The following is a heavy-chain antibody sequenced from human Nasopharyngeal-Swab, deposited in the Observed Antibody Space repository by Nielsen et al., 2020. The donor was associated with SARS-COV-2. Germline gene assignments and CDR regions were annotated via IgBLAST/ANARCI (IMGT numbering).Heavy chain of an antibody. Sequence: ESLKISCAASGFTFSSYSMNWVRQAPGKGLEWVSSISSSSSYIYYADSVKGRFTISRDNAKNSLYLQMNSLRAEDTAVYYCARDGWYDILTGYLALYYYYYGMDVWGQGTTVTVSS. D-gene: IGHD3-9*01. CDR1: GFTFSSYS. J-gene: IGHJ6*02. CDR2: ISSSSSYI. V-gene: IGHV3-21*01. CDR3: ARDGWYDILTGYLALYYYYYGMDV.